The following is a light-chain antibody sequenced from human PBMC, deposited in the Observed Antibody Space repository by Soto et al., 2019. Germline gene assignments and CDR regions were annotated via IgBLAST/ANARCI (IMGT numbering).Light chain of an antibody. CDR3: QQRSNWPPAT. CDR2: DAS. Sequence: EIVLTQSPATLSLSPGERATLSCRASQSVSSYLAWYQQKPGQAPRLLIYDASNRATGIPARFSGSGSGTDFTLTISSLEPEDFAVYYCQQRSNWPPATFVQGTKV. CDR1: QSVSSY. V-gene: IGKV3-11*01. J-gene: IGKJ1*01.